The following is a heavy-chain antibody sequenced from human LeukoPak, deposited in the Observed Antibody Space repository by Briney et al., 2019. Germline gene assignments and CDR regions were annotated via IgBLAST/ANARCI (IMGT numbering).Heavy chain of an antibody. Sequence: GGSLRLSCAASGFTFSSYSMNWVRQAPGKGLEWVSSISSSSSYIYYADSVKGRFTISRDNAKNSLYLQMNSLRAEDTAVYYCARIEELLWDAFDIWGQGTMVTVSS. D-gene: IGHD3-10*01. CDR2: ISSSSSYI. J-gene: IGHJ3*02. CDR1: GFTFSSYS. CDR3: ARIEELLWDAFDI. V-gene: IGHV3-21*01.